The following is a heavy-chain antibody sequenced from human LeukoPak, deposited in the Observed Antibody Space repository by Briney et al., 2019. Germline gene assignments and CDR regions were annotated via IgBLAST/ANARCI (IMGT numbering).Heavy chain of an antibody. CDR1: GYSISSGYY. J-gene: IGHJ4*02. CDR3: ALWFGELLNYFDY. CDR2: IYHSGST. V-gene: IGHV4-38-2*02. Sequence: PSETLSLTCTVSGYSISSGYYWGWIRQPPGKGLEWIGSIYHSGSTYYNPSLKSRVTISVDTSKNQFSLKLSSVTAADTAVYYCALWFGELLNYFDYWGQGTLVTVSS. D-gene: IGHD3-10*01.